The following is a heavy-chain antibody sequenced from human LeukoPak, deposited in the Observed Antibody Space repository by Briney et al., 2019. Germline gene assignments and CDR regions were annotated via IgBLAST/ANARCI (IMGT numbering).Heavy chain of an antibody. CDR2: IYYSGST. Sequence: SETLSLTCTVSGGSISSYYWSWIRQPPGKGLEWIGYIYYSGSTNYNPPLKSRVTISVDTSKNQFSLKLSSVTAADTAVYYCARVVPQKDNWFDPWGQGTLVTVSS. J-gene: IGHJ5*02. V-gene: IGHV4-59*12. D-gene: IGHD2-2*01. CDR3: ARVVPQKDNWFDP. CDR1: GGSISSYY.